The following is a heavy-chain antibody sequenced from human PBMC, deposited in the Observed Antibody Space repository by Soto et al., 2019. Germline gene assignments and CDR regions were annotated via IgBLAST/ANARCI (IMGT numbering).Heavy chain of an antibody. V-gene: IGHV4-34*01. Sequence: QVQLQQWGAGLLKPSETLSLTCAVYGGSFSGYYWSWIRQPPGKGLEWIGEINHSGSTNYNPSLKGXXTXSXXTSNKPFSLKLRSVTAADTAVYYCARRPRFGEFGGWGQGTLVTVSS. CDR2: INHSGST. D-gene: IGHD3-10*01. CDR1: GGSFSGYY. CDR3: ARRPRFGEFGG. J-gene: IGHJ4*02.